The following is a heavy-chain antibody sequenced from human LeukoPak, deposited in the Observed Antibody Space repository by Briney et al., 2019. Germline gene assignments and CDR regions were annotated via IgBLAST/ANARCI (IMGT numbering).Heavy chain of an antibody. CDR3: ARLYCSGGSCYN. CDR2: ISYDGSNK. CDR1: GFTFSSYA. Sequence: GGSLRLSCAASGFTFSSYAMPWVRQAPGKGLEWVAVISYDGSNKYYADSVKGRFTISRDNSKNTLYLQMNSLRAEDTAVYYCARLYCSGGSCYNWGQGTLVTVSS. V-gene: IGHV3-30-3*01. J-gene: IGHJ4*02. D-gene: IGHD2-15*01.